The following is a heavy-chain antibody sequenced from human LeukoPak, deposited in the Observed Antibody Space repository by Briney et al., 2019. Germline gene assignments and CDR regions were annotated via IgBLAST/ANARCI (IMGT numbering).Heavy chain of an antibody. CDR2: INPSGGST. Sequence: ASVKVSCKASGYTFTGYYMHWVRQAPGQGLEWMGIINPSGGSTSYAQKFQGRVTMTRDMSTSTVYMELSSLRSEDTAVYYCARARDYYDSSGYSQRAFDIWGQGTMVTVSS. J-gene: IGHJ3*02. D-gene: IGHD3-22*01. CDR3: ARARDYYDSSGYSQRAFDI. CDR1: GYTFTGYY. V-gene: IGHV1-46*01.